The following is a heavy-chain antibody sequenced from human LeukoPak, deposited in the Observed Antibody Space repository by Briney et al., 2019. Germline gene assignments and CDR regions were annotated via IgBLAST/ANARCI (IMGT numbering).Heavy chain of an antibody. Sequence: SETLSLTCTVSGGSISSSSYYWGWIRQPPGKGLEWIGSIYYSGSTYYNPSLKSRVTISVDTSKNQFSLKLSSVTAADTAVYYCAREAEVVGATVDYWGQGTLVTVSS. D-gene: IGHD1-26*01. CDR3: AREAEVVGATVDY. CDR1: GGSISSSSYY. J-gene: IGHJ4*02. V-gene: IGHV4-39*07. CDR2: IYYSGST.